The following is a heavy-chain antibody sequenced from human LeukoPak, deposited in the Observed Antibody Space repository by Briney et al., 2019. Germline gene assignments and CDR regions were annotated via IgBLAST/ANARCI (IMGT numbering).Heavy chain of an antibody. D-gene: IGHD3-10*01. V-gene: IGHV3-48*01. J-gene: IGHJ4*02. CDR2: ISRSSSTI. Sequence: GGSLRLSCAASGFTFSSYAMNWVRQAPGKGLEWVSYISRSSSTIYYADSVKGRFTISRDNAKNSLYLQMNSLRAEDTAVYYCARDSGYYGSGSYYWLDYWGQGILVTVSS. CDR1: GFTFSSYA. CDR3: ARDSGYYGSGSYYWLDY.